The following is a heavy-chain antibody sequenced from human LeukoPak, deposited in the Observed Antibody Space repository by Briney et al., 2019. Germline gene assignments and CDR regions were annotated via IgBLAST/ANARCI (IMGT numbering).Heavy chain of an antibody. J-gene: IGHJ4*02. V-gene: IGHV4-39*01. Sequence: SETLSLTCTVSGGSISSSSYYWGWIRQPPGKGLEWIGSIYYSGSTYYNPSLKSRVTISVDTSKNQFSLKLSSVTAADTAVYYCASYGSGRYFDWLSKYYFDYWGQGTLVTVSS. D-gene: IGHD3-9*01. CDR1: GGSISSSSYY. CDR2: IYYSGST. CDR3: ASYGSGRYFDWLSKYYFDY.